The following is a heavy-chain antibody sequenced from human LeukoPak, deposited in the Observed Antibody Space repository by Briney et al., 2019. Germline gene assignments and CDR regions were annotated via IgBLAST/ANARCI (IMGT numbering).Heavy chain of an antibody. CDR1: GGTFSSYA. J-gene: IGHJ4*02. D-gene: IGHD3-22*01. V-gene: IGHV1-69*05. CDR3: ARGPTYYDSSGYYFDPFDY. Sequence: TVKVSCKASGGTFSSYAISWVRQAPGQGLEWMGGIIPIFGTANYAQKFQGRVTITTDESTSTAYMELSSLRSEDTAVYYCARGPTYYDSSGYYFDPFDYWGQGTLVTVSS. CDR2: IIPIFGTA.